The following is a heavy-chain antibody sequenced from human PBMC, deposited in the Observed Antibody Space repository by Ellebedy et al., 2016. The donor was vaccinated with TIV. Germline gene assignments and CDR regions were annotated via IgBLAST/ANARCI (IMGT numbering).Heavy chain of an antibody. CDR1: GGSISSSSYY. CDR3: ARQGLTTVDWFDP. D-gene: IGHD4-11*01. CDR2: IYYSGST. Sequence: MPSETLSLTCTVSGGSISSSSYYWGWIRQPPGKGLEWIGSIYYSGSTYYNPSLKSRVTISVDTSKNQFSLKLSSVTAADTAVYYCARQGLTTVDWFDPWGQGTLVTVSS. V-gene: IGHV4-39*01. J-gene: IGHJ5*02.